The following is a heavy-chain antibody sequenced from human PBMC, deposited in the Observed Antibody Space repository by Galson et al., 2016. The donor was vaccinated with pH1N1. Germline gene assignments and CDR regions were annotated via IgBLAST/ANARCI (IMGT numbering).Heavy chain of an antibody. Sequence: QSGAEVKKPGESLKISCKASGYRFTSQWIAWVRQVPGKGLEWVGVVNPGGSTIRYSPPFQGQVTISSDKSINIAYLQWISLRASDTATYYCARQYDFGDYRGDAFDIWGQGTVVIVSS. V-gene: IGHV5-51*03. D-gene: IGHD4-17*01. CDR2: VNPGGSTI. CDR3: ARQYDFGDYRGDAFDI. CDR1: GYRFTSQW. J-gene: IGHJ3*02.